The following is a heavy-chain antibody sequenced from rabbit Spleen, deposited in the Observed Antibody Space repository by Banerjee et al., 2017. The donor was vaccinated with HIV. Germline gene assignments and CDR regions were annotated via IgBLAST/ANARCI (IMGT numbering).Heavy chain of an antibody. D-gene: IGHD1-1*01. CDR2: IDPLFGST. V-gene: IGHV1S47*01. Sequence: QEQLVESGGGLVQPGGSLKLSCKASGFDFSSYGVSWVRQPPGKGLEWIGYIDPLFGSTYYANWVNGRFSISRENTQNTVYLQLTSLTAADTATYFCARDLPGVIGWNFDLWGPGTLVTVS. J-gene: IGHJ4*01. CDR1: GFDFSSYG. CDR3: ARDLPGVIGWNFDL.